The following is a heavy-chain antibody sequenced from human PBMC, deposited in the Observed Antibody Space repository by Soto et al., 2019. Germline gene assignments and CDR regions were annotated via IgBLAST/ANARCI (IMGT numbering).Heavy chain of an antibody. V-gene: IGHV4-39*01. CDR3: ADSSYDFNYGMDV. D-gene: IGHD5-12*01. J-gene: IGHJ6*02. Sequence: QLQLQESGPGLVKPSETLSLTCTVSGGSISSSSYYWGWIRQPPGKGLEWIGSIDYSGSTYYNPSLKRQVTISVDTSKNQYSLKLSSVTAADTAVYYCADSSYDFNYGMDVWGQGTTVTVSS. CDR1: GGSISSSSYY. CDR2: IDYSGST.